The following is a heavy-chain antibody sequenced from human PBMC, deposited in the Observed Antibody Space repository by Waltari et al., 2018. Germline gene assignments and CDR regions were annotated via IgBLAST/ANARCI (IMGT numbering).Heavy chain of an antibody. CDR1: GGSISSYY. D-gene: IGHD4-17*01. CDR2: IYYSGST. V-gene: IGHV4-59*01. Sequence: QVQLQESGPGLVKPSETLSLTCTVSGGSISSYYWSWIRQPPGKGLEWIGYIYYSGSTNYNPSLKSRVTISVDTSKNQFSLKLSSVTAADTAVYYCAARTFDYGPDYWGQGTLVTVSS. CDR3: AARTFDYGPDY. J-gene: IGHJ4*02.